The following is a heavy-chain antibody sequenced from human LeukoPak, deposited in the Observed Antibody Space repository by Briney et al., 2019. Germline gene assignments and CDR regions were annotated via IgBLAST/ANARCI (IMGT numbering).Heavy chain of an antibody. D-gene: IGHD5-18*01. CDR2: INPNSGDT. J-gene: IGHJ4*02. V-gene: IGHV1-2*02. CDR3: AIQGGYSYGSRPRELHYYFDY. Sequence: GASVKVSCKASGYTFTGNYIHWVRQAPGLGLEWMGWINPNSGDTNYAQKFQGRVTITRDTSIRTAYMELSRLRSDDTAVYYCAIQGGYSYGSRPRELHYYFDYWGRGTLVTVSS. CDR1: GYTFTGNY.